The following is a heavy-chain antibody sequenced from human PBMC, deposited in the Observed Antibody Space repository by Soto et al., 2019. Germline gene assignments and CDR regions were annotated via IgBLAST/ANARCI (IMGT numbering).Heavy chain of an antibody. D-gene: IGHD1-7*01. J-gene: IGHJ5*02. V-gene: IGHV1-18*01. CDR3: ARNRGYTGNSAWFAP. CDR1: GYTFTSYG. CDR2: ISAYNGNT. Sequence: GASVKVSCKASGYTFTSYGISWVRQAPGQGLEWMGRISAYNGNTNYAQKLQGRVTMTTDTSTSTAYMELRSLRSDDTAVYYCARNRGYTGNSAWFAPWGKGTMVTVSP.